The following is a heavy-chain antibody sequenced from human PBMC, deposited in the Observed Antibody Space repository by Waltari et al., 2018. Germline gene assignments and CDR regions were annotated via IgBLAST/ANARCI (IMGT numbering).Heavy chain of an antibody. CDR2: LRHIGGDT. D-gene: IGHD1-26*01. V-gene: IGHV3-23*04. J-gene: IGHJ3*01. CDR3: VNQDRTGVYTSISGWGGAFHV. CDR1: GFTIRNYA. Sequence: EVQLVESGGGLVQPGGSLRPHSAASGFTIRNYALSWVRQVPGQGLEWVSALRHIGGDTHYADSVKGRFTISSDNSKDTLYLQMNSLRAEDTAVYYCVNQDRTGVYTSISGWGGAFHVWGQGTMVTVSS.